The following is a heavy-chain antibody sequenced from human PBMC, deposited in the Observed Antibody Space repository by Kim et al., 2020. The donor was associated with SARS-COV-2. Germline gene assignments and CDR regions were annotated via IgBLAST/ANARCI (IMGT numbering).Heavy chain of an antibody. CDR1: GGTFSSYA. D-gene: IGHD2-15*01. CDR2: IIPIFGTA. J-gene: IGHJ6*02. V-gene: IGHV1-69*13. CDR3: ARGLGLVVVAATTIDYYGMDV. Sequence: SVKVSCKASGGTFSSYAISWVRQAPGQGLEWMGGIIPIFGTANYAQKFQGRVTITADESTSTAYMELSSLRSEDTAVYYCARGLGLVVVAATTIDYYGMDVWGQGATVTVSS.